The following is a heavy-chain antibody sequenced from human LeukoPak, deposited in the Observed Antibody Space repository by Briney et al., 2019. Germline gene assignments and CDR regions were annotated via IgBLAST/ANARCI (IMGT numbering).Heavy chain of an antibody. CDR1: GFTFSTYV. J-gene: IGHJ4*02. D-gene: IGHD1-26*01. CDR2: INSDGSST. CDR3: GRSRAGAIDY. Sequence: GGSLRLSCSASGFTFSTYVMHWVRQAPGKGLVWVSRINSDGSSTSYADSVKGRFTISSDNAKNTLYLQMNSLRAEDTAVYYCGRSRAGAIDYWGQGTLVTVSS. V-gene: IGHV3-74*01.